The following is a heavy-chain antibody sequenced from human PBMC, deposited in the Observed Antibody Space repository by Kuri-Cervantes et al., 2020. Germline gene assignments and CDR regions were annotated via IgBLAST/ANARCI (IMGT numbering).Heavy chain of an antibody. J-gene: IGHJ4*02. V-gene: IGHV3-33*01. CDR3: ARDNHRVRCYFDY. Sequence: TLSLTCAASGFTLSSYGMHWVRQAPGMGMEWVAVISYDGSNKYYADSVKGRFTISRDNSKNTLYLQMNSLRAEDTAVYYCARDNHRVRCYFDYWGQGTLVTVSS. D-gene: IGHD1-14*01. CDR2: ISYDGSNK. CDR1: GFTLSSYG.